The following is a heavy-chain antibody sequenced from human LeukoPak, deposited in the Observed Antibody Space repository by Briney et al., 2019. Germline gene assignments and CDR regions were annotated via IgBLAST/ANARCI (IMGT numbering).Heavy chain of an antibody. CDR3: ARVGYYDFWSGYSAFDY. J-gene: IGHJ4*02. CDR2: ISAYNGNT. V-gene: IGHV1-18*01. Sequence: GASVKVFCKASGGTFTSYGISWVRQAPGQGLEWMGWISAYNGNTNYAQKLQGRVTMTTDTSTSTAYMELRSLRSDDTAVYYCARVGYYDFWSGYSAFDYWGQGTLVTVSS. D-gene: IGHD3-3*01. CDR1: GGTFTSYG.